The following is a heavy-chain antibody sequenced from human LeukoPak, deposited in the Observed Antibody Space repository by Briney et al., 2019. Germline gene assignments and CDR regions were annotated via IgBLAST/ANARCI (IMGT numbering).Heavy chain of an antibody. CDR1: GYMLNELA. D-gene: IGHD2-2*02. Sequence: ASVKVSCKISGYMLNELAMHWVRQAPGKGLTWMGGFDPESGQTVYAQKFQGRVIMTEDTSTDTAYMELSSLTSEDTALYFCATPAAVVAATIARYALDVWGQGTLVTVSP. CDR3: ATPAAVVAATIARYALDV. V-gene: IGHV1-24*01. CDR2: FDPESGQT. J-gene: IGHJ3*01.